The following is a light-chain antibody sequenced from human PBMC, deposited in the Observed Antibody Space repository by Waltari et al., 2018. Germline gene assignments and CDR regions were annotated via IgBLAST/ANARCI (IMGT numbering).Light chain of an antibody. CDR1: SSNIGAGSD. J-gene: IGLJ3*02. CDR2: AGL. V-gene: IGLV1-40*01. Sequence: QSVLTPPPSVSGAPGQRVTISCTGSSSNIGAGSDVHWYQQLPGTAPNLLIYAGLKRPSRVPDRFSGSKSGTSASPALTVLQAEDEADYDCHSYASSLSGAVFGGGTKLTVL. CDR3: HSYASSLSGAV.